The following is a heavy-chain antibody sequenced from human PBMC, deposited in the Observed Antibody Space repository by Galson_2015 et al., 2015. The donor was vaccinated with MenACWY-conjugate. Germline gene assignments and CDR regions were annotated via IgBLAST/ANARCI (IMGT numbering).Heavy chain of an antibody. Sequence: SLRLSCAASGFTFSSFSMNWVRQAPGKGLEWVSSISATSATIYYADSVKGRFTISRDNAKNSLYLQMNSLRAEDTAVYYCARTAGSVPPWGLGTPVTVSS. V-gene: IGHV3-21*01. CDR2: ISATSATI. CDR1: GFTFSSFS. J-gene: IGHJ5*02. D-gene: IGHD6-13*01. CDR3: ARTAGSVPP.